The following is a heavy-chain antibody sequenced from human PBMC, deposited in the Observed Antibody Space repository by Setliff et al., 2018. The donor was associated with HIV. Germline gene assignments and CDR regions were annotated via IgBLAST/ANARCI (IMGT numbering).Heavy chain of an antibody. V-gene: IGHV5-51*01. Sequence: GESLKISCKASGFDFTKYWIGWVRQMPGKGLEWMGIVYGGDSDTRYNPSFEGQVTMTADRSITTAYLQWSRLKASDTAMYYCATLTNFDHWGQGTLVTVSS. J-gene: IGHJ4*02. CDR2: VYGGDSDT. D-gene: IGHD7-27*01. CDR1: GFDFTKYW. CDR3: ATLTNFDH.